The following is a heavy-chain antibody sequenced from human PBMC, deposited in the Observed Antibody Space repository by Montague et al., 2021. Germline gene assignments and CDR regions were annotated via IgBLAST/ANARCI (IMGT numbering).Heavy chain of an antibody. CDR1: GDSVSNNNAA. V-gene: IGHV6-1*01. Sequence: XAISGDSVSNNNAAWNWIRESPSRGLEWLGRTYYRSTWYTDYAVSVKGRIAINPDTSKNQFSLQLNSVTPEDTAVYYCAREGVGDLLFSFDSWGQGTLVTVSS. CDR3: AREGVGDLLFSFDS. D-gene: IGHD3-10*01. CDR2: TYYRSTWYT. J-gene: IGHJ4*02.